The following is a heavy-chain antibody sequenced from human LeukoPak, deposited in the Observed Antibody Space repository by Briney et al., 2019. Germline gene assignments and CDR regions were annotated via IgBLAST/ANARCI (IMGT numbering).Heavy chain of an antibody. D-gene: IGHD1-26*01. CDR3: ARKIVGATGGFDY. V-gene: IGHV4-59*08. CDR1: GGSISSYY. Sequence: PSETLSLTCTVSGGSISSYYWSWIRQPPGKGLEWIGYIYYSGSTNYNPSLKSRVTISVDTSKNQFSLKLSSVTAADTAVYYCARKIVGATGGFDYWGQGTLVTVSS. CDR2: IYYSGST. J-gene: IGHJ4*02.